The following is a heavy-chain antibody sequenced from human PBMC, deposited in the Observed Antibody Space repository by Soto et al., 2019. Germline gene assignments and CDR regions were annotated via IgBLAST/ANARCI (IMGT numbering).Heavy chain of an antibody. Sequence: EVQLLESGGGLEQPGGSLRLSCEASGFSFTSYAMTWVRQAPGRGLGWVSVSSGSGDTTYYADSVRGRFSISRDNSKNTLYLQMNSLRAEDTAAYYCAKDPEPPVTPRGAFDTWGQGTMVTVSS. V-gene: IGHV3-23*01. J-gene: IGHJ3*02. CDR1: GFSFTSYA. D-gene: IGHD3-16*01. CDR2: SSGSGDTT. CDR3: AKDPEPPVTPRGAFDT.